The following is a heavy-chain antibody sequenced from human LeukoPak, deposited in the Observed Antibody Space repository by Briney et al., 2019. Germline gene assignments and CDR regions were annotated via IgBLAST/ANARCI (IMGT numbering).Heavy chain of an antibody. CDR1: GFTFSSYA. CDR3: AKGIAVAGTELAD. D-gene: IGHD6-19*01. CDR2: IRYDGSIK. Sequence: GGSLRLSCAASGFTFSSYAMHWVRQAPGKGLEWVSFIRYDGSIKYYADSVEGRFTISRDNSKNTLYLQMNILRVDDTAVYYCAKGIAVAGTELADWGQGTLVTVSA. V-gene: IGHV3-30*02. J-gene: IGHJ4*02.